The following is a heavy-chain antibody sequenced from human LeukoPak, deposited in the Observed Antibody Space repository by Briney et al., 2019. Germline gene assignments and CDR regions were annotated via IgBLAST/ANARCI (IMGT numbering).Heavy chain of an antibody. V-gene: IGHV3-7*01. CDR2: KEQHGAEE. D-gene: IGHD1-14*01. J-gene: IGHJ4*02. Sequence: PGGSLRLSCSTSGFTLSNYWMNSFRQAPGKGLEWVHNKEQHGAEENYVDSVEGRFTSYRDNADNSLYLHMNSLRAEDTAVYYCATDRDTRWQNRFDSWGQGTLVTVSS. CDR3: ATDRDTRWQNRFDS. CDR1: GFTLSNYW.